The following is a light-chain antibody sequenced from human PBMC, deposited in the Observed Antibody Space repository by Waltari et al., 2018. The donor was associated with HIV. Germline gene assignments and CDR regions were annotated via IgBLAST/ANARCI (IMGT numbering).Light chain of an antibody. J-gene: IGLJ2*01. V-gene: IGLV3-1*01. CDR1: NLGDKY. CDR3: QAWDSSTAV. CDR2: QDT. Sequence: SFDLTQPPAVSVSPGQTASITCSGENLGDKYTCWYQVKPGQSPVVLIYQDTNRPSGIPARFSGSNSGNTATLTISGTQAMDEADYYCQAWDSSTAVFGGGTKVTVL.